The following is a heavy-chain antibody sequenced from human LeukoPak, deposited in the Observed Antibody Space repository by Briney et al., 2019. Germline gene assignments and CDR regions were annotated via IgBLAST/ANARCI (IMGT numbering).Heavy chain of an antibody. Sequence: SQTLSLTCTVSGGSISSGGYYWSWIRQPPGKGLEWIGYIYYSGSTYYNPSLKSRVTISVDTSKNQFSLKLSSVTAADTAVYYCASLLEGATNHRHFDYWGQGTLVTVSS. CDR2: IYYSGST. CDR1: GGSISSGGYY. J-gene: IGHJ4*02. V-gene: IGHV4-30-4*01. D-gene: IGHD1-26*01. CDR3: ASLLEGATNHRHFDY.